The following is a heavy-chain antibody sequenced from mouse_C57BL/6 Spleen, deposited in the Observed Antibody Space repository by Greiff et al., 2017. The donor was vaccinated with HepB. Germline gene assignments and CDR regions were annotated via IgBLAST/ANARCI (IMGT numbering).Heavy chain of an antibody. CDR2: ISGGGSYT. CDR3: AGGAGLGALDY. V-gene: IGHV5-4*03. Sequence: EVKLVESGGGLVKPGGSLKLSCAASGFTFSSYAMSWVRQTPEKRLEWVATISGGGSYTYYPDNVTGRFTISRDNAKNNLYLQVSHLKSEDTAMYNCAGGAGLGALDYWGQGTTLTDSS. CDR1: GFTFSSYA. D-gene: IGHD3-3*01. J-gene: IGHJ2*01.